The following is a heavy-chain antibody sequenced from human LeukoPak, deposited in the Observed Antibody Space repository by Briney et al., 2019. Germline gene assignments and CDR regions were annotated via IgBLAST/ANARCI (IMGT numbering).Heavy chain of an antibody. D-gene: IGHD3-9*01. Sequence: SETLSLTCTVSGGSISSYYWSWIRQPPGKGLEWIGYNYYSGSTNYNPSLKSRVTISVDTSKNQFSLKLSSVTAADTAVYYCARDDYDILTGYPSGFDYWGQGTLVTVSS. CDR2: NYYSGST. CDR1: GGSISSYY. CDR3: ARDDYDILTGYPSGFDY. V-gene: IGHV4-59*01. J-gene: IGHJ4*02.